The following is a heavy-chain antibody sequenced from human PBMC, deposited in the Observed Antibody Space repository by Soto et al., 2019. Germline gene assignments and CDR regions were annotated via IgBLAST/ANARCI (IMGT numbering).Heavy chain of an antibody. CDR2: IIPIFGTA. J-gene: IGHJ4*02. V-gene: IGHV1-69*13. CDR1: GGTFSSYA. D-gene: IGHD3-10*01. CDR3: AITREMMVRGVIIGSAYFDY. Sequence: SVKVSCKASGGTFSSYAITWVRQAPGQGLEWMGGIIPIFGTANYAQKFQGRVTITADESTSTAYMELCSLRSEDTAVYYCAITREMMVRGVIIGSAYFDYWGQGTLVTVSS.